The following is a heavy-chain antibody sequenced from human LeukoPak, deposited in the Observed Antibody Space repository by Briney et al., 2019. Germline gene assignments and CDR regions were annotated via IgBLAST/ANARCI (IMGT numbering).Heavy chain of an antibody. CDR2: IYYSGST. V-gene: IGHV4-59*01. CDR1: GGSISSYN. Sequence: SETLSLTCTVSGGSISSYNWSWIRQPPGKGLEWIGYIYYSGSTNYNPSLKSRVTISVDTSKNQFSLKLSSVTAADTAVYYCARAYSGSYFWFDPWGQGTLVTVSS. J-gene: IGHJ5*02. D-gene: IGHD1-26*01. CDR3: ARAYSGSYFWFDP.